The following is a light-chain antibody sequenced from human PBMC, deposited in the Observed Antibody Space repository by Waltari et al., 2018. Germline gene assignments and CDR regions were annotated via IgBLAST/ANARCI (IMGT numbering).Light chain of an antibody. CDR2: EVS. CDR3: SSYAGSDVV. V-gene: IGLV2-8*01. J-gene: IGLJ2*01. CDR1: SSDVGGYNY. Sequence: QSALTQPPSASGSPGQSVTISCTGTSSDVGGYNYVSWYQQHPGQAPNRMIYEVSKRPAGGPDRFSGSEAGKTASLTVSGLQAEDEADYYCSSYAGSDVVFGGGTKLTVL.